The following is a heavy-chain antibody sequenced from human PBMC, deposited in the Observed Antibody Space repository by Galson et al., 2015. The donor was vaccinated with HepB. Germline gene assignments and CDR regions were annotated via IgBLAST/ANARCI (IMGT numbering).Heavy chain of an antibody. CDR1: GFTFSSYG. CDR3: AKDTPSSPGYYYYSMDV. Sequence: SLRLSCAASGFTFSSYGMHWVRQAPGKGLEWVAVISYDGSNKYYADSVKGRFTISRDNSKNTLYLQMNSLRAEDTAVYYCAKDTPSSPGYYYYSMDVWGQGTTVTVSS. V-gene: IGHV3-30*18. CDR2: ISYDGSNK. J-gene: IGHJ6*02.